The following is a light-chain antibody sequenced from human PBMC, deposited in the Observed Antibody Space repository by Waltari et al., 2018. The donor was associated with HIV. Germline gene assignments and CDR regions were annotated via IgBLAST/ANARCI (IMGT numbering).Light chain of an antibody. CDR1: QSVSSY. V-gene: IGKV3-11*01. CDR3: QQRSNWPPGIT. Sequence: EIVFTQSPATLSLSPGARATLSFRASQSVSSYLAWYQQNPGQAPRLLIYDASNRATGIPARFSGSGSGTDFTLTISSLEPEDFAVYYCQQRSNWPPGITFGGGTKVEIK. CDR2: DAS. J-gene: IGKJ4*01.